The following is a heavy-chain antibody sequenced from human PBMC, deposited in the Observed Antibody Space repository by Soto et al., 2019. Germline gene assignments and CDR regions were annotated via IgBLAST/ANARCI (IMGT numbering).Heavy chain of an antibody. CDR2: ISYDGSNK. Sequence: QVQLVESGGGVVHPGRSLRLSCAASGFTFSSYAMHWVRQAPGKGLEWVAVISYDGSNKYYADSVKGRFTISRDNSKNTLYLQMNSLRAEDTAVYYCARDAGGNFATDYWGQGTLVTVSS. CDR1: GFTFSSYA. J-gene: IGHJ4*02. D-gene: IGHD2-21*02. V-gene: IGHV3-30-3*01. CDR3: ARDAGGNFATDY.